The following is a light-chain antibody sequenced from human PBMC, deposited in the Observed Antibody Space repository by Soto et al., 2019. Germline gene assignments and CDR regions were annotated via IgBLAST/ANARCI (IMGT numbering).Light chain of an antibody. CDR2: EVS. Sequence: QSALTQPPSASGSPGQSVTISCAGTSSDVGRYNYVSWYQQYPGEAPKLIIYEVSKRPSGVPDRFSGSESGTMASLAVSGLRAEDEADYYCSSYAGSNTFVFGTGTKVTVL. V-gene: IGLV2-8*01. CDR1: SSDVGRYNY. J-gene: IGLJ1*01. CDR3: SSYAGSNTFV.